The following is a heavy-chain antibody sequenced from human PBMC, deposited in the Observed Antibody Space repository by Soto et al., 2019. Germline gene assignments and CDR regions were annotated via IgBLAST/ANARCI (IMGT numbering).Heavy chain of an antibody. D-gene: IGHD1-26*01. CDR1: GGSISSGGYY. J-gene: IGHJ4*02. CDR3: ASGVVGTTTYFDY. CDR2: MYYTETS. V-gene: IGHV4-31*03. Sequence: QVQLQESGPGLVQPSQTLSLTCTVSGGSISSGGYYWSWIRQHPGKGLEWIGYMYYTETSYYSPSLRSRVTISLDASKNQFALQLTSVTAADTAVYYCASGVVGTTTYFDYWGQGTLVTVSS.